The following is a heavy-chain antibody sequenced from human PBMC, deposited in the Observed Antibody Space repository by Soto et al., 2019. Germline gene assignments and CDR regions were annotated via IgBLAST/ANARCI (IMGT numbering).Heavy chain of an antibody. J-gene: IGHJ4*02. D-gene: IGHD2-15*01. CDR3: ASATVVAATFDF. V-gene: IGHV3-21*01. CDR2: ISSGSSNI. Sequence: GTLRLSCAASGFAFRSYNMNWVRQAPGKGLERVASISSGSSNIYYTASVKGRFTISRDNAKNSLFLQMDSLRAEDSAVYYCASATVVAATFDFWSQGNLVTVSS. CDR1: GFAFRSYN.